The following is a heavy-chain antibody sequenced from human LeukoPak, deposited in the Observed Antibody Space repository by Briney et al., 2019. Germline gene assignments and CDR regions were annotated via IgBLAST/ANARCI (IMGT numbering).Heavy chain of an antibody. V-gene: IGHV3-21*01. CDR2: ISSSSSYI. D-gene: IGHD2-2*01. Sequence: GGSLRLTCAASGFTFSSYSMNWVRQAPGKGLEWVSSISSSSSYIYYADSVKGRFTISRDKAKNSLYLKMNSLRAEDTAVYYCARDLARRLGYCSSTSCPRAPRNYYGMDVWGQGTTVTVSS. CDR1: GFTFSSYS. J-gene: IGHJ6*02. CDR3: ARDLARRLGYCSSTSCPRAPRNYYGMDV.